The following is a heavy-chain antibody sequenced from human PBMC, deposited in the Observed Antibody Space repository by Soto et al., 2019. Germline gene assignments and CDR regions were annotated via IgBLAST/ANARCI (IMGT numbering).Heavy chain of an antibody. J-gene: IGHJ6*02. CDR1: GGSISSGGYY. V-gene: IGHV4-31*03. CDR3: ARDRRGYDSMGPLTWDV. D-gene: IGHD3-22*01. CDR2: IYYSGST. Sequence: SETLSLTCTVSGGSISSGGYYWSWIRQHPGKGLEWIGYIYYSGSTYYNPSLKSRVTISVDTSKNQFSLKLSSVTAADTAVYYCARDRRGYDSMGPLTWDVWGQGTTVTVSS.